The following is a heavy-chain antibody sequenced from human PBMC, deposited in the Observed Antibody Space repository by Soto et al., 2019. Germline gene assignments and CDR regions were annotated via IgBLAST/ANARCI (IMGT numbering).Heavy chain of an antibody. V-gene: IGHV4-31*03. D-gene: IGHD2-15*01. CDR2: IYYSGST. CDR1: GGSISSGGYY. J-gene: IGHJ5*02. CDR3: ASNLLPYSNWFDP. Sequence: SETLSLTCTVSGGSISSGGYYWSWIRQHPGKGLEWIGYIYYSGSTYYNPSLKSRVTISVDTSKNQFSLKLSSVTAADTAVYYCASNLLPYSNWFDPWGQGTLVTVSS.